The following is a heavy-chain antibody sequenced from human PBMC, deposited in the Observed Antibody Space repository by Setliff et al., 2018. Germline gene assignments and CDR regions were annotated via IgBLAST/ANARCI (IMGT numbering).Heavy chain of an antibody. CDR3: ARGMYYYSSVGFYYMDV. V-gene: IGHV7-4-1*02. Sequence: GASVKVSCKTPGYIFTDYSIHWVRQAPGQGLAWMGWIKTDTGSPTYARGFTGRLVFSFDTSVGTTFLQISSLTAEDTAVYYCARGMYYYSSVGFYYMDVWGKGTTVTVSS. D-gene: IGHD3-10*01. J-gene: IGHJ6*03. CDR1: GYIFTDYS. CDR2: IKTDTGSP.